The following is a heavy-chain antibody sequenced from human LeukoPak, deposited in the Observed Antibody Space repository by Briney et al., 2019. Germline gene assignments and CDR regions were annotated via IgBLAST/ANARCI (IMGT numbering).Heavy chain of an antibody. CDR1: GGSFSGYY. CDR2: INHSGST. J-gene: IGHJ4*02. Sequence: SETLSLTCAVYGGSFSGYYWSWIRQPPGKGLEWIGEINHSGSTNYNPSLKSRVTISVDTSKNQFSLKLSSVTAADTAVYYCAGSKHSRRGYFDYWGQGTLVTVSS. D-gene: IGHD6-13*01. V-gene: IGHV4-34*01. CDR3: AGSKHSRRGYFDY.